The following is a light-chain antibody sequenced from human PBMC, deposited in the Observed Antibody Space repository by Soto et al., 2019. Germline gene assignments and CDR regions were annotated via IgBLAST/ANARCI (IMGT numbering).Light chain of an antibody. CDR3: QQYFGLPLT. V-gene: IGKV4-1*01. CDR1: QSVLYSSNNKNY. CDR2: GAS. J-gene: IGKJ1*01. Sequence: DIVMTQSPDSLAVSLGERATINCKSSQSVLYSSNNKNYLAWYQQKPGQPPKSLIYGASTRESGVPDRFSGSGSGTDFTLTISSLQTEDVAVYYCQQYFGLPLTFGQGTKVEVK.